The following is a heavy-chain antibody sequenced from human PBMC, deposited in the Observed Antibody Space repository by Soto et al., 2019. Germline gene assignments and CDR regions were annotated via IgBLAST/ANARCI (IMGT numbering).Heavy chain of an antibody. Sequence: EVQLLESGGGLVQPGGSLRLTCVASGFTFKYQDMRWVRQAPGKGLEWVSGISGSGDVTYYTDSVKGRFTISRDNSKNTLYLQMNSLRDNDTAVYYCAKDRQLRSYYDSAGHYNKWGQGTLVTVSS. D-gene: IGHD3-10*01. CDR2: ISGSGDVT. CDR3: AKDRQLRSYYDSAGHYNK. V-gene: IGHV3-23*01. CDR1: GFTFKYQD. J-gene: IGHJ4*02.